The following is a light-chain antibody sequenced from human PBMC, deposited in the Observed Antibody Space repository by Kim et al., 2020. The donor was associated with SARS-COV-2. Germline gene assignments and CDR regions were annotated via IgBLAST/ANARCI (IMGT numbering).Light chain of an antibody. CDR2: DVI. Sequence: GQSITISCTGTKSDIGGYNFVSWYRQYPGKAPQLVIYDVIKRPSGISSRFSGSKSGNTASLTISGLQAEDEADYFCTSYTTSTTVVFGTGTKVTVL. CDR1: KSDIGGYNF. V-gene: IGLV2-14*03. CDR3: TSYTTSTTVV. J-gene: IGLJ1*01.